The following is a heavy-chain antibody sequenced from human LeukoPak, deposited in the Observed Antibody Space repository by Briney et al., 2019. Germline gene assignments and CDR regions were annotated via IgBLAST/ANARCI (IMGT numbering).Heavy chain of an antibody. V-gene: IGHV1-46*01. CDR3: ARDSSTSFLADP. CDR1: GYTFTRYY. Sequence: ASVKVSCKASGYTFTRYYMHWVRQAPGQGLEWMGIIHPSSGSTSYAQKFEGRVTMTRDTSTSTVYMELSSLRSEDTGVYYCARDSSTSFLADPWGQGTLVTVSS. D-gene: IGHD2-2*01. J-gene: IGHJ5*02. CDR2: IHPSSGST.